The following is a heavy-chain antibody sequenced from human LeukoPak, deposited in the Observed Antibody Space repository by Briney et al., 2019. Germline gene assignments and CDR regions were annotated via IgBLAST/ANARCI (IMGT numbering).Heavy chain of an antibody. CDR2: IWCDGSNK. J-gene: IGHJ4*02. D-gene: IGHD2-2*01. Sequence: PGRSLRLSCAASGFTFSSYGMHWVRQAPGKGLEWVAVIWCDGSNKYYADSVKGRFTISRDNSKNTLYLQMNSLRAEDTAVYYCAKDWSVRSGAPFDFDCSSTSCQPAAYWGQGTLVTVSS. CDR1: GFTFSSYG. CDR3: AKDWSVRSGAPFDFDCSSTSCQPAAY. V-gene: IGHV3-33*06.